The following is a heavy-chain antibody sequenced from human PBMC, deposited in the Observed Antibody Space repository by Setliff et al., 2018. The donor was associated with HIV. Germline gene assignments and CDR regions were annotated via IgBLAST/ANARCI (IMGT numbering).Heavy chain of an antibody. CDR2: INSSSSYI. Sequence: GGSLRLSCAASGFTFSSYTMNWVRQAPGKGLEWVSSINSSSSYINYADSVKGRFTISRDNAKNSLYLQMNSLRAEDTAVYYCARDRVETLWFGDLNYMDVWGKGTAVTVAS. CDR3: ARDRVETLWFGDLNYMDV. D-gene: IGHD3-10*01. V-gene: IGHV3-21*01. CDR1: GFTFSSYT. J-gene: IGHJ6*03.